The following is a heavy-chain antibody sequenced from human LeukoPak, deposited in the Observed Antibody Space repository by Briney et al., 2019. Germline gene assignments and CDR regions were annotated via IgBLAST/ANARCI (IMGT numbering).Heavy chain of an antibody. CDR2: IRSNSDGGTI. D-gene: IGHD3-22*01. CDR3: ATDSYDST. J-gene: IGHJ5*02. Sequence: GGSLRLSCATSGFTFSNAWMNWVRQAPGKGLEWVGRIRSNSDGGTIDYAAPVKGRFTPSRDDSKTTLYLQMNSLQTEDTAVYYCATDSYDSTWGQGTLVTVSS. CDR1: GFTFSNAW. V-gene: IGHV3-15*07.